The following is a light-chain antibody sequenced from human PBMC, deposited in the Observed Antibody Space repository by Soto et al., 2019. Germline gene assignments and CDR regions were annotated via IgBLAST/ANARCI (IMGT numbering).Light chain of an antibody. Sequence: SYELTQPPSVSVAPGQTARITCGGSNIGSKSVHWYHQKPGQAPVLVVYENSERPSGIPERFSGSNSGNTATLTISRVEAGDEAEFPCKVWDSSTDHHVFGTGTKVTVL. J-gene: IGLJ1*01. CDR2: ENS. CDR1: NIGSKS. CDR3: KVWDSSTDHHV. V-gene: IGLV3-21*02.